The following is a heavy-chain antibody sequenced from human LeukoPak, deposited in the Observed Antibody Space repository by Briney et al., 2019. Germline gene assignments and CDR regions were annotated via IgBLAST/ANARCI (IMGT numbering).Heavy chain of an antibody. CDR2: ISDRGGST. D-gene: IGHD3-10*01. Sequence: GGSLRLSCAVSGITLSNYGMSWVRQAPGKGLEWVAGISDRGGSTNYADSVRGRFTISRDNPKNTLYLLMTSLRAADTAVYFCAKRGVVIRAVIIVGFHKEAYYFDYWGQGALVTVSS. CDR1: GITLSNYG. J-gene: IGHJ4*02. CDR3: AKRGVVIRAVIIVGFHKEAYYFDY. V-gene: IGHV3-23*01.